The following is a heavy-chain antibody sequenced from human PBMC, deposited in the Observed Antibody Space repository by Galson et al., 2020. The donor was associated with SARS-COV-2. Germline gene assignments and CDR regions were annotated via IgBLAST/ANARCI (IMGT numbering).Heavy chain of an antibody. CDR1: GYTLTELS. Sequence: ASVKVSCKVSGYTLTELSMHWVRQAPGKGLEWMGGFDPDDGETIYAQKFQGRVTMTEDTSTDTAYMELSSLRSEDTAVYYCATTTPFGRGNWFDPWGQGTLVTVSS. D-gene: IGHD1-1*01. CDR2: FDPDDGET. V-gene: IGHV1-24*01. J-gene: IGHJ5*02. CDR3: ATTTPFGRGNWFDP.